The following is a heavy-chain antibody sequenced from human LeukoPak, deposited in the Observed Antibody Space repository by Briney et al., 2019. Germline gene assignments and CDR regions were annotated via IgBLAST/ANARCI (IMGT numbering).Heavy chain of an antibody. J-gene: IGHJ1*01. V-gene: IGHV3-15*01. CDR1: GFTFSSYG. Sequence: GRSLRLSCAASGFTFSSYGMHWVRQAPGKGLVWVGRIKSKADGGTTDYAASVKGRFTISRDDSKNTLYLQMNSLSTEDTAVYYCTGPPVWGQGTLVTVSS. CDR2: IKSKADGGTT. CDR3: TGPPV.